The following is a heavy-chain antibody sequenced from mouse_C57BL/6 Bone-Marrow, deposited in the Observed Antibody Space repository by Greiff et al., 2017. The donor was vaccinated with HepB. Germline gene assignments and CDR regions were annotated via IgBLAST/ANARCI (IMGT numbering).Heavy chain of an antibody. D-gene: IGHD2-3*01. CDR1: GFTFSDYG. V-gene: IGHV5-15*01. Sequence: EVKLMESGGGLVQPGGSLKLPCAASGFTFSDYGMAWVRQAPRKGPEWVAFISNLAYSIYYADTVTGRFTISRENAKNTLYLEMSSLRSEDTAMYYCARRDGYYPYYAMDYWGQGTSVTVSS. J-gene: IGHJ4*01. CDR3: ARRDGYYPYYAMDY. CDR2: ISNLAYSI.